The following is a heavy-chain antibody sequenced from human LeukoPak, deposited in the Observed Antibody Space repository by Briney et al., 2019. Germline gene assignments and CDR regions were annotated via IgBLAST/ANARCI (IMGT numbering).Heavy chain of an antibody. D-gene: IGHD5-24*01. CDR3: AREAEWLLDY. Sequence: GGSLRLSCAASGFTVSSNYMSWIRQAPGKGLEWVSYISSSGSTIYYADSVKGRFTISRDNAKNSLYLQMNSLRAEDTAVYYCAREAEWLLDYWGQGTLVTVSS. CDR2: ISSSGSTI. V-gene: IGHV3-11*04. J-gene: IGHJ4*02. CDR1: GFTVSSNY.